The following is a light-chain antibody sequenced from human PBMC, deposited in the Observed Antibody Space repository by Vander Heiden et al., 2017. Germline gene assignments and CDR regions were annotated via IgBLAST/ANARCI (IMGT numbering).Light chain of an antibody. CDR1: QSVVDNY. CDR3: EQYGSSPRT. J-gene: IGKJ1*01. V-gene: IGKV3-20*01. Sequence: EIVLTQSPGTLSLSPGERATLSCRASQSVVDNYFAWYQQKPGQAPRLLIYGISFRATGIPDRFSGSGSGTDFTLTISRLGPEDFAVYYCEQYGSSPRTFSQGTKVEIK. CDR2: GIS.